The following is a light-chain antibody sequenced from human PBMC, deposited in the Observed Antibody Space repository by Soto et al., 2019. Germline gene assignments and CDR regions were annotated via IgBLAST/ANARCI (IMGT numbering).Light chain of an antibody. Sequence: EIVMTQSPATLPVSPGEGATHSYKASQNVYNNLAWYQQRPGQPPRLLIYDASTRATGISARFSGSGYGTEFTLSISSLQSEDFAVYFCQQCRNWPLTFGGGTKVDIK. CDR1: QNVYNN. CDR2: DAS. CDR3: QQCRNWPLT. V-gene: IGKV3-15*01. J-gene: IGKJ4*01.